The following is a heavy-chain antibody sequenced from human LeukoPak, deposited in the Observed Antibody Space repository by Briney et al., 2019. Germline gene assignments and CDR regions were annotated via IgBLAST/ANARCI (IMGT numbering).Heavy chain of an antibody. Sequence: GGSLRLSCAASGFTFSSYGMHWVRQAPGKGLEWVAVISYDGSNKYYADSVKGRSTISRDNSKNTLYLQMNSLRAEDTAVYYCARAAPSGAFDIWGQGTMVTVSS. V-gene: IGHV3-30*03. CDR2: ISYDGSNK. J-gene: IGHJ3*02. CDR1: GFTFSSYG. CDR3: ARAAPSGAFDI.